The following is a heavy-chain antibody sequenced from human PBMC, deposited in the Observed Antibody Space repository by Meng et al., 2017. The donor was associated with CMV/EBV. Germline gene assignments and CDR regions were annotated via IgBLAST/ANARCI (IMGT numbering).Heavy chain of an antibody. Sequence: LSCTASWFVFGDCSMPWVRQAPGKGLEWVSLITWDGTGTYHADSVKGRFTISRDNSRNSLYLDMISLRPEDAALYYCVKGKDGYNDYWGQGTLVTVSS. CDR3: VKGKDGYNDY. CDR1: WFVFGDCS. D-gene: IGHD5-24*01. J-gene: IGHJ4*02. V-gene: IGHV3-43*01. CDR2: ITWDGTGT.